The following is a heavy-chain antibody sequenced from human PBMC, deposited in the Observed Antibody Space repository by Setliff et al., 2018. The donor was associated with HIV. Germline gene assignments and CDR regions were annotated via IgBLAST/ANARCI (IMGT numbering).Heavy chain of an antibody. V-gene: IGHV3-74*01. D-gene: IGHD5-12*01. CDR2: VNTDGSSK. CDR3: HSGYDSEEQSYFDY. J-gene: IGHJ4*02. CDR1: GFTFDRYW. Sequence: GGSLRLSCAASGFTFDRYWMHWVRQAPGKGLVWVSRVNTDGSSKTYADSVKDRFTISRDNAKNTLYLQMHDLRAEDTGVYYCHSGYDSEEQSYFDYWGQGTLVTVSS.